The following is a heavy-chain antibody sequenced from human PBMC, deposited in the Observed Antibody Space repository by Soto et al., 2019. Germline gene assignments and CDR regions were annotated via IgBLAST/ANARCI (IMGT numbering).Heavy chain of an antibody. V-gene: IGHV3-23*01. CDR3: AKKFGDSRSKTWFDS. CDR1: GFTFSTYA. D-gene: IGHD3-10*01. Sequence: EVQLLESGGGLVQPGGSLRLSCAASGFTFSTYAITWVRQAPGKGLEWVSVISGSGDTTYYADSVKGRFTISRDNSKNTVYVQMNSLRAEDRAVYYCAKKFGDSRSKTWFDSWGQGTLVTVSS. J-gene: IGHJ5*01. CDR2: ISGSGDTT.